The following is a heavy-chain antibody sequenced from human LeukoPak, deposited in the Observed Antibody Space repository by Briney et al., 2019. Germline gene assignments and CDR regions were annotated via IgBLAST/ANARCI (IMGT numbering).Heavy chain of an antibody. CDR1: GGTFSSYA. CDR3: ARDPHKRWLQLKGRYFDY. D-gene: IGHD5-24*01. Sequence: SVKVSCKASGGTFSSYAISWVRQAPGQGLEWMGGIIPIFGTANYAQKFQGRVTITADESTSTAYMELSSLRSEDTAVYYCARDPHKRWLQLKGRYFDYWGQGTLVTVSS. CDR2: IIPIFGTA. J-gene: IGHJ4*02. V-gene: IGHV1-69*13.